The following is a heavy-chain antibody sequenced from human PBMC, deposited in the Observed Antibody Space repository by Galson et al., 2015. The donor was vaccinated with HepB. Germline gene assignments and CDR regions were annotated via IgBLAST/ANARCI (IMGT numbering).Heavy chain of an antibody. CDR1: GFTFNSFD. Sequence: SLRLSCAASGFTFNSFDIHWVRQAPGKGLVWVAVISYDGTNKYYSDSVKGRFTISRDNSKNTLYLQVNSLRAEDTAIYYCARDRGYGDYLDYWGQGALVTVSS. CDR2: ISYDGTNK. CDR3: ARDRGYGDYLDY. D-gene: IGHD4-17*01. J-gene: IGHJ4*02. V-gene: IGHV3-30*04.